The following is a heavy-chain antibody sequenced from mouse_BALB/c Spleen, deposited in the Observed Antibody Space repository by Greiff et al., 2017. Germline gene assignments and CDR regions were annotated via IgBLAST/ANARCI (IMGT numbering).Heavy chain of an antibody. V-gene: IGHV5-12-1*01. D-gene: IGHD2-4*01. CDR3: ARHLGLRQGFAY. J-gene: IGHJ3*01. Sequence: EVKLMESGGGLVKPGGSLKLSCAASGFAFSSYDMSWVRQTPEKRLEWVAYISSGGGSTYYPDTVKGRFTISRDNAKNTLYLQMSSLKSEDTAMYYCARHLGLRQGFAYWGQGTLVTVSA. CDR1: GFAFSSYD. CDR2: ISSGGGST.